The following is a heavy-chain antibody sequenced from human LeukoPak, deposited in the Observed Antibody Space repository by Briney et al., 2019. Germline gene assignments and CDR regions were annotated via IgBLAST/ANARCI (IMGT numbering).Heavy chain of an antibody. V-gene: IGHV1-2*04. Sequence: GASVKVSCKASGYIFTDYYMHWVRQAPRQGLEWMGWINPNSGGTNYAQKFQGWVTMTRDTSISTAYMELSRLRSDDTAVYYCARVRGVKDGMDVWGQGTTVTVSS. CDR2: INPNSGGT. CDR1: GYIFTDYY. CDR3: ARVRGVKDGMDV. J-gene: IGHJ6*02. D-gene: IGHD3-10*01.